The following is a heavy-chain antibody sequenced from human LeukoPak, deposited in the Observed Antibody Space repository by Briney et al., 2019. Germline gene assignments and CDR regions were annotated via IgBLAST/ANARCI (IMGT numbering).Heavy chain of an antibody. CDR2: IYYSGST. CDR1: GGSISSSSYY. V-gene: IGHV4-39*07. CDR3: AREGYYDSSGYYPFDY. J-gene: IGHJ4*02. Sequence: SETLSLTCTVSGGSISSSSYYWGWIRQPPGKGLEWIGSIYYSGSTYYNPSLKSRVTISVDTSKNQFSLKLSSVTAADTAVYYCAREGYYDSSGYYPFDYWGQGTLVTVSS. D-gene: IGHD3-22*01.